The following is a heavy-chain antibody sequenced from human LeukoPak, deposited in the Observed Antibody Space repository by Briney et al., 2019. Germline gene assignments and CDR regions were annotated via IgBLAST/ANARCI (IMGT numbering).Heavy chain of an antibody. Sequence: SETLSLTCTVSGASIRSSNYWAWIRQPAGKGLEWIGRLYTTGNTNYNPSLKSRVTISLDTSKNQFSLKLSSVTAADTAVYYCARAYSTLFDYWGQGTLVTVSS. CDR3: ARAYSTLFDY. CDR2: LYTTGNT. V-gene: IGHV4-61*02. D-gene: IGHD2/OR15-2a*01. CDR1: GASIRSSNY. J-gene: IGHJ4*02.